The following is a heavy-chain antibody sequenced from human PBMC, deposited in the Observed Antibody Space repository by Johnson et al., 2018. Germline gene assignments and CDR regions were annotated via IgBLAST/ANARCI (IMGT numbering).Heavy chain of an antibody. V-gene: IGHV3-74*02. D-gene: IGHD3-16*01. CDR3: ARWGTPKIIDV. CDR1: GFTFSTYW. J-gene: IGHJ6*02. Sequence: VQLVESGGGLVQPGGSLRLSCAASGFTFSTYWMDWVRQVPGKGLVWVSRINSDGSSTAYADSVKGRFTISRDNAKNTLYLQMNSLSAEDTALYYCARWGTPKIIDVWGQGTTVTVSS. CDR2: INSDGSST.